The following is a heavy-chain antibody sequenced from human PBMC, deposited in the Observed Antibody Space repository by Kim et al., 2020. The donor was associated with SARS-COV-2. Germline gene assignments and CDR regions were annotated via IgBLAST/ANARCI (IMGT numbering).Heavy chain of an antibody. V-gene: IGHV4-34*01. D-gene: IGHD6-19*01. Sequence: SETLSLTCAVYGGSFSGYYWSWIRQPPGKGLEWIGEINHSGSTNYNPSLKSRVTISVDTSKNQFSLKLSSVTAADTAVYYCARGCLIAVARTLFPYYYYYMDVWAKGTTFTVPS. CDR3: ARGCLIAVARTLFPYYYYYMDV. J-gene: IGHJ6*03. CDR1: GGSFSGYY. CDR2: INHSGST.